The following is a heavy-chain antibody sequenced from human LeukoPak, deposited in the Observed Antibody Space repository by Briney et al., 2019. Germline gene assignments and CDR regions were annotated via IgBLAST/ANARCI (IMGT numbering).Heavy chain of an antibody. CDR2: ISYDGSNK. Sequence: PGGSLRLSCAASGFTFSSYGMHWVRQAPGKGLEWVAVISYDGSNKYYADSVKGRFTISGDNSKNTLYLQMNSLRAEDTAVYYCAKDFGIVGATGAFDIWGQGTMVTVSS. J-gene: IGHJ3*02. CDR3: AKDFGIVGATGAFDI. CDR1: GFTFSSYG. D-gene: IGHD1-26*01. V-gene: IGHV3-30*18.